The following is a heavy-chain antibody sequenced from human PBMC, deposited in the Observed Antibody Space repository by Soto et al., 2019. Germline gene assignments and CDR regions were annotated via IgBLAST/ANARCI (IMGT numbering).Heavy chain of an antibody. J-gene: IGHJ5*02. Sequence: SETLSLTCTVFGGSVSIGDYLWSWIRQRPGKGLEWIWYIHDSGNTYYNPSLKSRVTISLDTSKNQFSLKVTSMTAADTAVYFCARARGGDSGDYASLFDRWGQGNLFTVSS. CDR1: GGSVSIGDYL. D-gene: IGHD4-17*01. V-gene: IGHV4-30-4*01. CDR2: IHDSGNT. CDR3: ARARGGDSGDYASLFDR.